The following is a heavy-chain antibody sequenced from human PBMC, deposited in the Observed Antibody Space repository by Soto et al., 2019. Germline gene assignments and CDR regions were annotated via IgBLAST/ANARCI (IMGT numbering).Heavy chain of an antibody. CDR3: ARDWDGSGSYYIYYYYMDV. D-gene: IGHD3-10*01. CDR1: GFTFSSYG. V-gene: IGHV3-33*01. J-gene: IGHJ6*03. CDR2: IWYDGSNK. Sequence: PGGSLRLSCAASGFTFSSYGMHWVRQAPGKGLEWVAVIWYDGSNKYYADSVKGRFTISRDNSKNTLYLQMNSLRAEDTAVYYCARDWDGSGSYYIYYYYMDVWGKGTTVTVSS.